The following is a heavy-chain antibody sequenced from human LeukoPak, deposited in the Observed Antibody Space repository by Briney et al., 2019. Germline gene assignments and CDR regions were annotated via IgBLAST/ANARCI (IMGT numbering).Heavy chain of an antibody. Sequence: GGSLRLSCAASGFTFSNAWISWVRQAPGKGLEWVGRVKSKTDGGTTDYAAPVKGRFTISRDDSKNTLYLQMNSLKTEDTAMYYCTTIHSVITPFDYWGQGTLVTVSS. CDR1: GFTFSNAW. CDR2: VKSKTDGGTT. CDR3: TTIHSVITPFDY. D-gene: IGHD3-22*01. V-gene: IGHV3-15*01. J-gene: IGHJ4*02.